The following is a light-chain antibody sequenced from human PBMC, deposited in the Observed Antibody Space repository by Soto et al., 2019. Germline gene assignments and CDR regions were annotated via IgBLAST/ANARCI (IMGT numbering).Light chain of an antibody. CDR1: SSDVGGYNY. J-gene: IGLJ1*01. CDR2: EVS. Sequence: QSALTQPASVSGSPGQSITISCPGTSSDVGGYNYVSWYQQHPGKAPKLMIYEVSNRPSGVSNRFSGSKSGNTASLTISGLQAEDEADYYCSSYTGSSTPYVFGTGTKLTVL. V-gene: IGLV2-14*01. CDR3: SSYTGSSTPYV.